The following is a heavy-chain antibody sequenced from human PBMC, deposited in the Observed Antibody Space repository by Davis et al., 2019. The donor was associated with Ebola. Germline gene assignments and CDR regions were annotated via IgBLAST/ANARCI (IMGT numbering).Heavy chain of an antibody. J-gene: IGHJ4*02. CDR1: GYTFTSYG. V-gene: IGHV1-18*04. Sequence: SVHVSCMASGYTFTSYGISWVRQAPGQGLEWMGWISAYNGNTNYAQKLQGRVTMTTDTSTSTAYMELRSLRSDDTAVYDCARDLVVTATDYWGQGTLVTVSS. CDR2: ISAYNGNT. CDR3: ARDLVVTATDY. D-gene: IGHD2-21*02.